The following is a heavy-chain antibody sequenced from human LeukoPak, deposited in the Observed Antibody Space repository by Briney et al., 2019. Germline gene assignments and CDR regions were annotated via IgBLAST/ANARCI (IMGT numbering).Heavy chain of an antibody. Sequence: VSLRLSCAASGFTFSSYWMHWVRQAPGKGLVWVSRINSDGSSTSYADSVKGRFTISRDNAKNTLYLQMNSLGADDTAVYYCARGRCGEAFDIWGEGTLVTVSS. V-gene: IGHV3-74*01. J-gene: IGHJ3*02. D-gene: IGHD3-10*01. CDR3: ARGRCGEAFDI. CDR1: GFTFSSYW. CDR2: INSDGSST.